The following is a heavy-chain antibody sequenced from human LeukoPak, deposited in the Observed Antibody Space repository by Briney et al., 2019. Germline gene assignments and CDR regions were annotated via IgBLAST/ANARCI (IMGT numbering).Heavy chain of an antibody. D-gene: IGHD5-24*01. CDR1: GGSFSGYY. Sequence: SETLSLTCAVYGGSFSGYYWSWIRQPPGKGLEWIGEINHSGSTNYNPSLKRRVTISVDTSKNQFSLKMSSVTAADTAVYYCARSGGATINYFDYWGQGTLVTVSS. CDR3: ARSGGATINYFDY. CDR2: INHSGST. J-gene: IGHJ4*02. V-gene: IGHV4-34*01.